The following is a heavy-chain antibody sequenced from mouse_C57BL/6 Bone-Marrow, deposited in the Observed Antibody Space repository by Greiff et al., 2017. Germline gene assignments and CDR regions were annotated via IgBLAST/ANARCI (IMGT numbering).Heavy chain of an antibody. Sequence: VQLQQSGAELVRPGSSVKMSCKTSGYTFTSYGINWVKQRPGQGLEWIGYIDTGNGYTEYNEKFKGKATLTSDTSSSTAYMQLSSLTSEDSAICFCERGYYGRLAYWGQGTLVTVSA. CDR1: GYTFTSYG. D-gene: IGHD1-1*01. CDR3: ERGYYGRLAY. J-gene: IGHJ3*01. V-gene: IGHV1-58*01. CDR2: IDTGNGYT.